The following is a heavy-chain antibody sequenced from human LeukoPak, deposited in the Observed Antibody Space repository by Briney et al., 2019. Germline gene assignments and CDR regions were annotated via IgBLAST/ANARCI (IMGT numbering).Heavy chain of an antibody. Sequence: GGSLRLSCAASGFTFSSYGMHWVRQAPGKGLEWVAVIWYDGSNKYYADSVKGRSTISRDNSKNTLYLQMNSLRAEDTAVYYCARDSGSGYYYYGMDVWGQGTTVTVSS. J-gene: IGHJ6*02. D-gene: IGHD1-26*01. V-gene: IGHV3-33*01. CDR2: IWYDGSNK. CDR1: GFTFSSYG. CDR3: ARDSGSGYYYYGMDV.